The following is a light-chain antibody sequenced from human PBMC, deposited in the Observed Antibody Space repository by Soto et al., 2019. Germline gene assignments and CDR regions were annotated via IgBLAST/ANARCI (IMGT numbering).Light chain of an antibody. J-gene: IGKJ1*01. Sequence: EIVMTQSPGTLSVSPGERATLSCRASQGVGSNLAWYQQRPGQAPRLLIYAASTRATDIPARFTGRGSGTEFTLTISSLQSEDFAVYYCQQYDNRPPWTFGQGTKVE. V-gene: IGKV3-15*01. CDR3: QQYDNRPPWT. CDR1: QGVGSN. CDR2: AAS.